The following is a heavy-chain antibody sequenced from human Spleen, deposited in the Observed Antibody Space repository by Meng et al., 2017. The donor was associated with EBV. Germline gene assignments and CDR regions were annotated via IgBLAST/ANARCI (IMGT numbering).Heavy chain of an antibody. CDR2: IYYSGST. J-gene: IGHJ4*02. V-gene: IGHV4-39*07. CDR3: ASIAAAGNY. Sequence: QLQLQESGSGLVKPSQTLSLTCTVPGGSISSSTYYWGWIRQPPGKGLEWIGSIYYSGSTYYNPSLKSRVTISVDTSKNHFSLKVTSVTAADTAVYYCASIAAAGNYRGQGTLVTVA. D-gene: IGHD6-13*01. CDR1: GGSISSSTYY.